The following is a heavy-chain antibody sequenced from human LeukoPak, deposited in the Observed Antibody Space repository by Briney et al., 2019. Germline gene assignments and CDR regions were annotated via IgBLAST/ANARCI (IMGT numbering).Heavy chain of an antibody. CDR1: GYTFTSYG. CDR2: MNPNSGNT. CDR3: ARASGRRRGYAFDI. D-gene: IGHD3-22*01. J-gene: IGHJ3*02. V-gene: IGHV1-8*02. Sequence: GASVKVSCKASGYTFTSYGINWVRQATGQGLEWMGWMNPNSGNTGYAQKFQGRVTMTRNTSISTAYMELSSLRSEDTAVYYCARASGRRRGYAFDIWGQGTMVTVSS.